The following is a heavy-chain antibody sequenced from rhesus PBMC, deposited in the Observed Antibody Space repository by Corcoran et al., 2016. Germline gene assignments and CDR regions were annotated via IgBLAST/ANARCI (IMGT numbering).Heavy chain of an antibody. J-gene: IGHJ4*01. CDR1: GFTSGNFD. Sequence: EVQLVDSGGGLVQPGGSLRLSCAAPGFTSGNFDLIWIRQAPGKGLKWVSYIIICGSIYYSDSVKGRFTISRDNAKNTLYLQMSSLRVEDTAVYYCANSDSGDYWGQGVLVTVSS. V-gene: IGHV3S43*01. D-gene: IGHD2-33*01. CDR2: IIICGSI. CDR3: ANSDSGDY.